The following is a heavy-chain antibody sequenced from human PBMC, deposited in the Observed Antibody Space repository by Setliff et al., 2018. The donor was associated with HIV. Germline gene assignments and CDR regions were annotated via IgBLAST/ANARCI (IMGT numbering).Heavy chain of an antibody. CDR2: VFHVGST. Sequence: SETLSLTCAVSGDSISSGNWWSCVRQPPGKGLEWSGEVFHVGSTNYTPSLKSRVTTSVDKSKSQFSLRLTFVTAADTAVYCCARYNSIWKHLDSWGQGNLVTVSS. CDR1: GDSISSGNW. D-gene: IGHD1-20*01. CDR3: ARYNSIWKHLDS. V-gene: IGHV4-4*01. J-gene: IGHJ5*01.